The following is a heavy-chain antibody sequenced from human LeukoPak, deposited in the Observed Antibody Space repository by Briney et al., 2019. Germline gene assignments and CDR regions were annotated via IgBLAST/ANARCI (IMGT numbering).Heavy chain of an antibody. CDR3: AKVGTWFGEDDAFDI. Sequence: GGSLRLSCAASGFTFSSYWMSWVRQAPGKGLEWAANIKQDGSEKYYVDSVKGRFTISRDNSKNTLYLQMNSLRAEDTAVYYCAKVGTWFGEDDAFDIWGQGTMVTVSS. D-gene: IGHD3-10*01. V-gene: IGHV3-7*03. J-gene: IGHJ3*02. CDR2: IKQDGSEK. CDR1: GFTFSSYW.